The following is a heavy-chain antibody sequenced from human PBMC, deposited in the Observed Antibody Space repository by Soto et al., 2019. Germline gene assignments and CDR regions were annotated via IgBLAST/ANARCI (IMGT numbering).Heavy chain of an antibody. CDR3: AKDSSNHGDEGRFYP. CDR1: GFTFSSYA. V-gene: IGHV3-23*01. D-gene: IGHD4-4*01. Sequence: GGSLRLSCAASGFTFSSYAMSWVRQAPGKGLEWVSAISGSGGSTYYADSVKGRFTISRDNSKNTLYLQMDSLRAEDTAVYYCAKDSSNHGDEGRFYPWGKGTLVIVS. J-gene: IGHJ5*02. CDR2: ISGSGGST.